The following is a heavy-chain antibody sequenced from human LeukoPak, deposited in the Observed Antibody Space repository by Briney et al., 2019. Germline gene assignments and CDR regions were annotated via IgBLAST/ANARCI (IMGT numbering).Heavy chain of an antibody. Sequence: GGSLRLSCAASGFTFSSYWMSWVRQAPGKGLEWVAVISYDGSNKYYADSVKGRFTISRDNSKNTLYLQMNSLRAEDTAVYYCAVYLLDYWGQGTLVTVSS. J-gene: IGHJ4*02. CDR3: AVYLLDY. CDR1: GFTFSSYW. CDR2: ISYDGSNK. V-gene: IGHV3-30-3*01.